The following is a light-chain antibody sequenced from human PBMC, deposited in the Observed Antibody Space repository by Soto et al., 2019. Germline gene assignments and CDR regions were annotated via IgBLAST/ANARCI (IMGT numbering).Light chain of an antibody. J-gene: IGKJ1*01. Sequence: VMTQTPLSSPVTLGQPASISCRSSQGLVNCVGDTHLGWLQQRRGQPPRLLIYKISNRFSGVPDRFGGSGAGTDFTRKISRVEAEDVGDCYCMQTTHFAWTVGKGTKVEL. CDR2: KIS. CDR1: QGLVNCVGDTH. V-gene: IGKV2-24*01. CDR3: MQTTHFAWT.